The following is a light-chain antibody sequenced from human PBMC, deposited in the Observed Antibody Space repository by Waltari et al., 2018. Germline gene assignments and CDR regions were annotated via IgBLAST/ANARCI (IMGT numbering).Light chain of an antibody. CDR1: ALPKQF. Sequence: SYELTQPPSVSVSPGQTATITCSGDALPKQFAFWYQQKPGQAPVLVTYKDTGGPAGIPDRFSGSTSGTTVTLTISGVQAEDEADYYCQSADSTSTHVVFGGGTKLTVL. J-gene: IGLJ2*01. CDR3: QSADSTSTHVV. V-gene: IGLV3-25*03. CDR2: KDT.